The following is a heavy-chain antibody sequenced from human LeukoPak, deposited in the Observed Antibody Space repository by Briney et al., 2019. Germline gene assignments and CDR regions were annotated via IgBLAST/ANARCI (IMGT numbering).Heavy chain of an antibody. D-gene: IGHD3-22*01. CDR1: GFTFSSYE. Sequence: GGSLRLSCAASGFTFSSYEMNWVRQAPGKGLEWVSYISSSGRSINYADSVRGRFTISRDNGKNSLYLQMNSLRVEDTAVYYCAKDLNYDSSGYYASWGQGTLVTVSS. J-gene: IGHJ1*01. CDR2: ISSSGRSI. CDR3: AKDLNYDSSGYYAS. V-gene: IGHV3-48*03.